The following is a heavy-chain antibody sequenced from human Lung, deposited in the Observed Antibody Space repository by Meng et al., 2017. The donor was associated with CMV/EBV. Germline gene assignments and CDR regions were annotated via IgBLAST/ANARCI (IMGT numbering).Heavy chain of an antibody. D-gene: IGHD1-14*01. Sequence: QVRLVQSGDEVKKPGASVKVSCKASEYTFIDYYMHWVRQAPGQGLEWVGWINPKSGGTHYAQSFQGRVTITRDTSINTVYVEISSLKSDDTAVYYCTSAPGDYWGQGTLLTSPQ. CDR1: EYTFIDYY. CDR2: INPKSGGT. CDR3: TSAPGDY. V-gene: IGHV1-2*02. J-gene: IGHJ4*03.